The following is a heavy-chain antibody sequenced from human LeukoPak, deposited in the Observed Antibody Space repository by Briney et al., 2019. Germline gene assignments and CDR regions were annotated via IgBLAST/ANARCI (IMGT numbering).Heavy chain of an antibody. CDR2: INPNSGGT. V-gene: IGHV1-2*02. CDR1: GYTFTSYG. CDR3: ARYDLARDAFDI. J-gene: IGHJ3*02. D-gene: IGHD1-1*01. Sequence: ASVKVSCKASGYTFTSYGISWVRQAPGQGLEWMGWINPNSGGTNYAQKFQGRVTMTRDTSIGTAYMELSRLRSDDTAVYYCARYDLARDAFDIWGQGTMVTVSS.